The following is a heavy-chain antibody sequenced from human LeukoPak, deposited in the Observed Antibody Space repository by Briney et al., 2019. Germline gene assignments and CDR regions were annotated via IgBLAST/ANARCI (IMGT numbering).Heavy chain of an antibody. CDR2: IKQDGSEK. Sequence: GGSLRLSCAAPGFTFSSYWMSWVRQAPGKGLEWVANIKQDGSEKYYVDSVKGRFTISRDNAKNSLYLQMNSLRAEDTAVYYCARDIRRGYYYDSSGYYFSYWGQGTLVTVSS. CDR3: ARDIRRGYYYDSSGYYFSY. CDR1: GFTFSSYW. V-gene: IGHV3-7*01. J-gene: IGHJ4*02. D-gene: IGHD3-22*01.